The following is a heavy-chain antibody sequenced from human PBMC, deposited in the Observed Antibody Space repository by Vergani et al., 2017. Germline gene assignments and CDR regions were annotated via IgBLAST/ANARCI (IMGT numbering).Heavy chain of an antibody. D-gene: IGHD6-19*01. CDR1: FDSIRNLY. V-gene: IGHV4-59*11. CDR2: IHYSENT. CDR3: SSDTHSGQRADR. Sequence: QVHLQESGPGLVKSSETLSLTCSVSFDSIRNLYCNWIRQPPGKGLEWIGSIHYSENTNYNPSVKTRVTISVDKSKNKLALTLTSVTDADTAVYYCSSDTHSGQRADRWGQGILVTVTS. J-gene: IGHJ5*02.